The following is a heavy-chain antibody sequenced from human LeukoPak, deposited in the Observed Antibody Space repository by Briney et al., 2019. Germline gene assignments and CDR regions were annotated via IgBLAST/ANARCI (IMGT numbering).Heavy chain of an antibody. CDR1: GFTFSSYG. D-gene: IGHD1-26*01. CDR2: ISYDGSNK. CDR3: AKESRPWWELPIFYY. V-gene: IGHV3-30*18. Sequence: PGGSLRLSCAASGFTFSSYGMHWVRQAPGKGLEWVAVISYDGSNKYYADSVKGRFTISRDNSKNTLYLQMNSLRAEDTAVYYCAKESRPWWELPIFYYWGQGTLVTVSS. J-gene: IGHJ4*02.